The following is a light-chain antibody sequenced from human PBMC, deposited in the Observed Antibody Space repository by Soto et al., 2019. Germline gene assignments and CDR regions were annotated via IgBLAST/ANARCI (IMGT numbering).Light chain of an antibody. Sequence: SVLTQPASVSGSPGQSITVSCTGTSSDVGGYNYVSWYQQHPGKAPKVMIYDVSKRPSGVSNRFSGSKSGNTASLTISGLQAEDEADYYCNSYTSSSTLPYVFGTGTKVTVL. V-gene: IGLV2-14*01. CDR3: NSYTSSSTLPYV. J-gene: IGLJ1*01. CDR1: SSDVGGYNY. CDR2: DVS.